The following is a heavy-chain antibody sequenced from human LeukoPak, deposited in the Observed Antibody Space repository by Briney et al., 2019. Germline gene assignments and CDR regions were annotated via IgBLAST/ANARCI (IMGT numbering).Heavy chain of an antibody. CDR3: ARDSAELELRRGVFDY. CDR2: INSDGSRT. CDR1: GFTFSTYW. V-gene: IGHV3-74*01. J-gene: IGHJ4*02. D-gene: IGHD1-7*01. Sequence: GGSLRLSCAASGFTFSTYWMHWVRQAPGKGLVWVSHINSDGSRTTYADSVKGRFTISRDNAKNSLYLQMNSLRAEDTAVYYCARDSAELELRRGVFDYWGQGTLVTVSS.